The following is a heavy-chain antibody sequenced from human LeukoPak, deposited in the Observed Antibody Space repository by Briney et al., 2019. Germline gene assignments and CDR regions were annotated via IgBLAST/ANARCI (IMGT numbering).Heavy chain of an antibody. CDR2: IYNSGST. CDR1: SGSISNNY. Sequence: SETLSLTCTVSSGSISNNYWSWIRQPPGKGLEWIGYIYNSGSTNYNPSLKSRVTISVDTSKNQFSLKLISVTAADTAVYYCARHAGLSYGFDYWGQGTLVTVFS. D-gene: IGHD5-18*01. J-gene: IGHJ4*02. CDR3: ARHAGLSYGFDY. V-gene: IGHV4-59*08.